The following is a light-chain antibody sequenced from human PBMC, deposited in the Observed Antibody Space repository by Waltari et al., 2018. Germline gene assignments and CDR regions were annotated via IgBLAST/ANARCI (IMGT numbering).Light chain of an antibody. CDR1: KPIVRS. CDR2: ATS. Sequence: DIQLTQSPSSLSASVGERVTITCRASKPIVRSLHWYQHQPGKAPTLLIYATSNLQMGVPSRVRGSGSGTDVTFTIASLQPEEFATYYCQQSFTTPTFGGGTTVDIK. J-gene: IGKJ4*01. CDR3: QQSFTTPT. V-gene: IGKV1-39*01.